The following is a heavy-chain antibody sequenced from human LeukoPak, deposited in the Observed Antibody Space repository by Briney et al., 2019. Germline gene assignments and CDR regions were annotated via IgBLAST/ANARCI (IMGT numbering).Heavy chain of an antibody. Sequence: GESLKISCKGSGYSFTNSWIGWVRQMPGKGLELMGIINPADSEIRYSPSFQGQVTISVDKSISTAYLQWSSLKASDTAMYYCARRPTNYYGFDYWGQGTLVTVSS. V-gene: IGHV5-51*01. CDR3: ARRPTNYYGFDY. CDR2: INPADSEI. J-gene: IGHJ4*02. D-gene: IGHD3-10*01. CDR1: GYSFTNSW.